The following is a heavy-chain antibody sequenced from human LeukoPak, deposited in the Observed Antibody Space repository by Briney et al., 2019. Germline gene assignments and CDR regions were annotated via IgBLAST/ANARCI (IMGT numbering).Heavy chain of an antibody. CDR3: AKDAGGSGSRGYFDY. Sequence: GGSLRLSCVASGFSFTNYWMHWVRQSPGKGLEWVSRVDSDGSDTIYADSVKGRFTISRDNAKNSLYLQMNSLRAEDTALYYCAKDAGGSGSRGYFDYWGQGTLVTVSS. J-gene: IGHJ4*02. CDR1: GFSFTNYW. V-gene: IGHV3-74*01. CDR2: VDSDGSDT. D-gene: IGHD3-10*01.